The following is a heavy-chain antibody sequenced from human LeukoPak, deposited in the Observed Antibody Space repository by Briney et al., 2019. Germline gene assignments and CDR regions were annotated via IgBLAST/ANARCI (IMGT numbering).Heavy chain of an antibody. CDR2: ISYDESNK. V-gene: IGHV3-30-3*01. D-gene: IGHD2-21*01. Sequence: GGSLRLSCVASGFTFSRYAMHWVRQAPGKRLEWVAVISYDESNKYYADSVKGRFTISRDNSKSTLYLQMNSLRAEDTAMYYCASTQSSIYFYYYYMDVWGKGTTVTVSS. CDR3: ASTQSSIYFYYYYMDV. J-gene: IGHJ6*03. CDR1: GFTFSRYA.